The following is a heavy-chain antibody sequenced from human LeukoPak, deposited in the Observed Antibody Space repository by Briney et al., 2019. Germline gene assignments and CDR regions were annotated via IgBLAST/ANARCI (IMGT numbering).Heavy chain of an antibody. Sequence: PGASLRLSCAASGFNVGSKHMNWVRQAPGKGLEWVSGIYPGGDSYYADSLKGRFIISRDISKNTVFLQMNSLRDEDTAVYHCARLNFGDDYWGQGGLVTVSS. V-gene: IGHV3-53*01. CDR2: IYPGGDS. CDR3: ARLNFGDDY. J-gene: IGHJ4*02. D-gene: IGHD4-17*01. CDR1: GFNVGSKH.